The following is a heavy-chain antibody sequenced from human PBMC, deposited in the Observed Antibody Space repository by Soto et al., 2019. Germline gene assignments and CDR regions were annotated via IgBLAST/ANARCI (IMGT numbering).Heavy chain of an antibody. V-gene: IGHV1-2*02. D-gene: IGHD4-17*01. CDR1: GYTFTGYY. Sequence: ASVKVSFKASGYTFTGYYMHWVRQAPGQGLEWMGWINPNSGGANYAQKFQGRVTITADTSTSTAYMELSSLRSEDTAVYYCARPNYGDPYYFDYWGQGTLVTVSS. J-gene: IGHJ4*02. CDR3: ARPNYGDPYYFDY. CDR2: INPNSGGA.